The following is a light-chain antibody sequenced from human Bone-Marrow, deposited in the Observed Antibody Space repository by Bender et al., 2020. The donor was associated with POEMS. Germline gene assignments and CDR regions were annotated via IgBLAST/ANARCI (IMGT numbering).Light chain of an antibody. CDR1: RLGDKY. J-gene: IGLJ2*01. Sequence: SYELTQPPSVSVSPGQTASITCSGDRLGDKYSSWYQQKPGQSPVLVIYQDYNRPSGIPERFSGSNSGNTATLTISGTQAVDEGDYYCQAWDNNFVVFGGGTKLTVL. CDR3: QAWDNNFVV. CDR2: QDY. V-gene: IGLV3-1*01.